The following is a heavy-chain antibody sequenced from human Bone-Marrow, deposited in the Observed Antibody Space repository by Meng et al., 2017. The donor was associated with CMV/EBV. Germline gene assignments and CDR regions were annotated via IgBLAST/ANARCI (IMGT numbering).Heavy chain of an antibody. V-gene: IGHV4-39*07. Sequence: SGPTLVKPTQTLTLTCTFSGFSLSTSGVGVGWIRQPPGKGLEWIGEINHSGSTNYNPSLKSRVTISVDTSKNQFSLKLSSVTAADTAVYYCARRITMVRGVIIRGPGNWFDPWGQGTLVTVSS. D-gene: IGHD3-10*01. J-gene: IGHJ5*02. CDR1: GFSLSTSGVG. CDR3: ARRITMVRGVIIRGPGNWFDP. CDR2: INHSGST.